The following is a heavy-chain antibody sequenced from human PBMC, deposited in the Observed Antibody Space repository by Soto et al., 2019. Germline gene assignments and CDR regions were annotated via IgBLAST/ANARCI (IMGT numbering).Heavy chain of an antibody. D-gene: IGHD2-2*02. J-gene: IGHJ4*02. CDR2: FDPEDGKT. CDR1: GGTFSSYA. CDR3: ARVGVDIVVVPAAIGPTYFDY. Sequence: ASVKVSCKASGGTFSSYAISWVRQAPGKGLEWMGGFDPEDGKTNYAQKLQGRVTMTTDTSTSTAYMELRSLRSDDTAVYYCARVGVDIVVVPAAIGPTYFDYWGQGTLVTVSS. V-gene: IGHV1-18*01.